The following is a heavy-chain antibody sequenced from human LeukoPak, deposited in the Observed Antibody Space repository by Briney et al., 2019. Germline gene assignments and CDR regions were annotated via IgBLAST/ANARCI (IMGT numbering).Heavy chain of an antibody. Sequence: PGGSLRLSCAASGFTFSSYGMHWVRQAPGKGLEWVAFIRYDGSNKYYADSVKGRFTISRDNSKNTLYLQMNSLRAEDTAVYYCAKDGLSQQPEHYYFDYWGQGTLVTVSS. V-gene: IGHV3-30*02. D-gene: IGHD6-13*01. J-gene: IGHJ4*02. CDR2: IRYDGSNK. CDR1: GFTFSSYG. CDR3: AKDGLSQQPEHYYFDY.